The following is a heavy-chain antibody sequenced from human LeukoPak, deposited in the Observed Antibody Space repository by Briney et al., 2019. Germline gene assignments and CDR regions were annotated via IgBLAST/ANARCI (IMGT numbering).Heavy chain of an antibody. Sequence: GGSLRLSCAASGFTFSKYWMSWVRQAPGKGLEWVANIKQDGGEKYYVDSVEGRFTISGDNAKNSLDLQMNSLRAEDTAVYYCVRQLDGTLDYWGQGTLVTVSS. J-gene: IGHJ4*02. CDR3: VRQLDGTLDY. CDR2: IKQDGGEK. CDR1: GFTFSKYW. V-gene: IGHV3-7*04. D-gene: IGHD1-26*01.